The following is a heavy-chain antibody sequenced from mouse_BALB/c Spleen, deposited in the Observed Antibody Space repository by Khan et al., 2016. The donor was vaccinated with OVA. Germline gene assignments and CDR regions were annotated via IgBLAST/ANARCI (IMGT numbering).Heavy chain of an antibody. CDR2: KTYSGST. CDR1: GYSITNGYG. D-gene: IGHD1-2*01. CDR3: ARTARIKD. J-gene: IGHJ2*01. Sequence: EVQLQESGPGLVKPSQSLSLTCTVTGYSITNGYGWKWIRQFPGNKQEWRGYKTYSGSTNYNPTLKGRITITRDTSTNQSFLQFNTVTTEDTATYYGARTARIKDWGQGTTLTVSS. V-gene: IGHV3-1*02.